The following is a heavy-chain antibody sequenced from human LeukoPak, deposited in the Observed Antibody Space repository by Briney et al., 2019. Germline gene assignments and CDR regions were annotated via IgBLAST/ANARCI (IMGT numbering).Heavy chain of an antibody. J-gene: IGHJ3*02. Sequence: GASVKVSCKASGYTFTGYYMHWVRQAPGQGLEWMGWMNPNSGNTGYAQKFQGRVTMTRNTSISTAYMELSSLRSEDTAVYYCARVTRLYYYDSSSDAFDIWGQGTMVTVSS. V-gene: IGHV1-8*02. D-gene: IGHD3-22*01. CDR1: GYTFTGYY. CDR3: ARVTRLYYYDSSSDAFDI. CDR2: MNPNSGNT.